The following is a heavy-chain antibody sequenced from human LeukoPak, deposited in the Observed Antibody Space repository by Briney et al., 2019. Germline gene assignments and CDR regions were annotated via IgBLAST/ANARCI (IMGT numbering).Heavy chain of an antibody. Sequence: GGSLRLSCAASGFTFSTYWMSWVRQAPGKGLVWVSHINGDESSRSYADSVKGRFTISRDNAKNTLFLQMSSLGAEDTAVYYCARGGYRTSGSFDYWGQGTLVTVSS. J-gene: IGHJ4*02. V-gene: IGHV3-74*01. CDR1: GFTFSTYW. CDR2: INGDESSR. D-gene: IGHD3-10*01. CDR3: ARGGYRTSGSFDY.